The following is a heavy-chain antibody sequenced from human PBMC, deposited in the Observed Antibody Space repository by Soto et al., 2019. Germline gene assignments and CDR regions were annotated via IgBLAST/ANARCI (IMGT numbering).Heavy chain of an antibody. D-gene: IGHD6-19*01. CDR2: ITSSGSEV. CDR3: AKEGYDSGWYWDS. J-gene: IGHJ4*02. Sequence: GGSLRLSCAASGFTFSGSAMTWVRQAPGKWLEYVSSITSSGSEVFHAASVKGRFTMSRDNSKNMLYLQMNSLRAEDTAVYYCAKEGYDSGWYWDSWGQEALVTVSS. CDR1: GFTFSGSA. V-gene: IGHV3-23*01.